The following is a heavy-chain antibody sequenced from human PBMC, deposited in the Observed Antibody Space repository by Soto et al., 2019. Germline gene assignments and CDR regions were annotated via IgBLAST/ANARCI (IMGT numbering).Heavy chain of an antibody. D-gene: IGHD3-22*01. CDR2: IYSAADT. V-gene: IGHV3-53*01. CDR1: GFPLSSSY. J-gene: IGHJ4*02. Sequence: PGRSLRLSCAASGFPLSSSYMRWVRQAPGKGLECVSVIYSAADTYYADSVKGRVTISRDNSKNTVYLQMNSLTAEDTAVYYCARDSHSSGYVGAQGTLVNVSS. CDR3: ARDSHSSGYV.